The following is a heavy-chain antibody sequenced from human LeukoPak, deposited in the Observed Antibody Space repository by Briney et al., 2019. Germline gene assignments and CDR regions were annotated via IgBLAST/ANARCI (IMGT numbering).Heavy chain of an antibody. J-gene: IGHJ4*02. D-gene: IGHD1-26*01. Sequence: GGSLRLTCAASGFTFSSYSMNWVRQAPGKGLEWVSYISSSGSTIYYADSVKGRFTISRDNAKNSLYLQMNSLRAEDTAVYYCARDLAVRGSYLVDYWGQGTLVTVSS. CDR3: ARDLAVRGSYLVDY. V-gene: IGHV3-48*04. CDR1: GFTFSSYS. CDR2: ISSSGSTI.